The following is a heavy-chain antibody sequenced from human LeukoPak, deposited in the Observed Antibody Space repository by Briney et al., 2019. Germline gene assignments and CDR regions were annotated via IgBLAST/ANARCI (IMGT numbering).Heavy chain of an antibody. Sequence: GGSLRLSCAASGFTFSSYGMHWVRQAPGKGLEWVAVISYDGSNKYYADSVKGRFTISRDNSKNTLYMQMTSLRAEDTAVYYCAKGDPPPGLDAFDIWGQGTMVTVSS. CDR3: AKGDPPPGLDAFDI. J-gene: IGHJ3*02. CDR1: GFTFSSYG. CDR2: ISYDGSNK. V-gene: IGHV3-30*18. D-gene: IGHD3/OR15-3a*01.